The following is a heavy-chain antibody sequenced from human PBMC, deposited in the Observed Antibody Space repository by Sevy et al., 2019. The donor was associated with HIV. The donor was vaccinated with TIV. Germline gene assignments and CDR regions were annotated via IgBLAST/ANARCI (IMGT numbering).Heavy chain of an antibody. V-gene: IGHV3-48*02. CDR2: ISSSSRTI. D-gene: IGHD5-18*01. CDR1: GLTFSSDS. Sequence: GGSLRLSCVVSGLTFSSDSMNWVRQAPGKGLEWLAYISSSSRTIYYADSVVGRFTISRDNDKKSVFLQRNNLRDEDSATYYCARDVDTPFVRSFDSWGQGTLVTVSS. J-gene: IGHJ4*02. CDR3: ARDVDTPFVRSFDS.